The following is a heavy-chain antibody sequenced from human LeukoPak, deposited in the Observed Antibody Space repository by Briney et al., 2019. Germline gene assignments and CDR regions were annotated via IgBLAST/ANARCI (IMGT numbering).Heavy chain of an antibody. CDR3: ARDRRNYGRAFDY. D-gene: IGHD1-7*01. J-gene: IGHJ4*02. CDR1: GFTFSSYA. CDR2: ISSNGGST. V-gene: IGHV3-64*01. Sequence: PGGSLRLSCAASGFTFSSYAMHWVRQAPGKGLEYVSAISSNGGSTYYANSVKGRFTISRDNSKNTLYLQMGSLRAEDMAVYYCARDRRNYGRAFDYWGQGTLVTVSS.